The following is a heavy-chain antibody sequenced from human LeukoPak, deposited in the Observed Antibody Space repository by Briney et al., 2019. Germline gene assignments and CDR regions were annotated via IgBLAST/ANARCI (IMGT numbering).Heavy chain of an antibody. CDR1: GFTFDDYA. V-gene: IGHV3-9*01. CDR2: ISWNSGSI. D-gene: IGHD3-10*01. CDR3: AKVRSYGSGSYYNG. Sequence: PGGSLRLSCAASGFTFDDYAMHWVRQAPGKGLEWVSGISWNSGSIGYVDSVKGRFTISRDNAKNSLYLQMNSLRAEDTALYYCAKVRSYGSGSYYNGWGQGTLVTVSS. J-gene: IGHJ4*02.